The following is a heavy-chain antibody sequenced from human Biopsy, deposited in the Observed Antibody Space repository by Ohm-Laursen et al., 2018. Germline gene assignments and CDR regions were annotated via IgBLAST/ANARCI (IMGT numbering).Heavy chain of an antibody. J-gene: IGHJ6*02. CDR2: INWNSDNL. Sequence: SLRLSCAASGFIFGDYAMHWVRQAPGKGLEWVSGINWNSDNLGYVVSVKGRFTISRDNADNSLHLQMKSLRAEDTAVYYCARELGNGMDVWGQGTPVTVSS. CDR3: ARELGNGMDV. CDR1: GFIFGDYA. V-gene: IGHV3-9*01.